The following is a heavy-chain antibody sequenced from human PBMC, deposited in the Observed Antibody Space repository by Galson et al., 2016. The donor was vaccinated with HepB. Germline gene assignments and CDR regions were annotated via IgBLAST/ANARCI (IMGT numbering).Heavy chain of an antibody. V-gene: IGHV1-46*01. D-gene: IGHD5-18*01. CDR2: INPSGGRT. J-gene: IGHJ6*02. CDR3: ARVNSFGYYFYYAMDV. Sequence: CKASGYTFTTYYMHWVRQAPGQGLEWMGVINPSGGRTSYAQKFQGRVTMTRDTSTSTVYMELSSLRSEDTAVYYCARVNSFGYYFYYAMDVWGQGTAVTVSS. CDR1: GYTFTTYY.